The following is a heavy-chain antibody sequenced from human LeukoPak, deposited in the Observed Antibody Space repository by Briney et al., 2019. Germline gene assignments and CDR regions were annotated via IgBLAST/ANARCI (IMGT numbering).Heavy chain of an antibody. D-gene: IGHD2-2*02. Sequence: GASVKVSCKASGGTFSSYAISWVRQAPGQGLEWMGGIIPIFGTANYAQKFQGRVTITADESTSTAYMELSSLRSEDTAVYYCASRDIVVVPAAIRYYYMDVWGKGTTVTVSS. CDR2: IIPIFGTA. CDR3: ASRDIVVVPAAIRYYYMDV. V-gene: IGHV1-69*13. J-gene: IGHJ6*03. CDR1: GGTFSSYA.